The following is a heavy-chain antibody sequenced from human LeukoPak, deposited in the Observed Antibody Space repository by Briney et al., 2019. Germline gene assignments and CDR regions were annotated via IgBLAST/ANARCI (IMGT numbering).Heavy chain of an antibody. CDR3: AIYDRAPACFDY. CDR1: GFTFRSYA. CDR2: ISGSGGST. V-gene: IGHV3-23*01. J-gene: IGHJ4*02. Sequence: SGGSLRLSCAASGFTFRSYAMSWVRQAPGKGLEWVSAISGSGGSTYYADSVKGRFTISRDNSKNTLYLQMNSLRAEDTAVYYCAIYDRAPACFDYWGQGTLVTVSS. D-gene: IGHD5/OR15-5a*01.